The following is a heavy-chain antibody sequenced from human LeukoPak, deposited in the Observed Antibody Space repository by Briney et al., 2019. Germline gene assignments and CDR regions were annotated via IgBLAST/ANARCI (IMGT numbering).Heavy chain of an antibody. Sequence: GGSLRLSCAASGFTFNNYAMGWVRQVPGKGLEWLSTISGSGGTTYRADSVKGRIAISRDNSKDSLYLRMSSLRAGDTATYYCAKGIAADADWYFDLWGRGTLVIVSS. J-gene: IGHJ2*01. CDR2: ISGSGGTT. D-gene: IGHD6-13*01. V-gene: IGHV3-23*01. CDR3: AKGIAADADWYFDL. CDR1: GFTFNNYA.